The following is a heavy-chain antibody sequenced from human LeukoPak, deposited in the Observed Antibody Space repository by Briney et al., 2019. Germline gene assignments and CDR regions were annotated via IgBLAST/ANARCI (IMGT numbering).Heavy chain of an antibody. J-gene: IGHJ6*03. CDR1: GYTFTSYD. D-gene: IGHD6-6*01. CDR3: ARGHRIAARWLANYYYYYMDV. V-gene: IGHV1-8*01. Sequence: GASVKVSCKASGYTFTSYDINWVRQATGQGLEWMGWMNPNSGNTGYAQKFQGRVTITRNTSISTAYMELSSLRSEDTAVYYCARGHRIAARWLANYYYYYMDVWGKGTTVTVSS. CDR2: MNPNSGNT.